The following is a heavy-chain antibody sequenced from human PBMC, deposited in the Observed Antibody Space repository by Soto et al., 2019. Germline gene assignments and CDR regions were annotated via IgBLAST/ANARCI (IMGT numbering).Heavy chain of an antibody. D-gene: IGHD6-13*01. CDR2: INPNGGGT. Sequence: QVQLVQSGAAVKKPGASVKVSCKASGYSFTANYIHWVRQAPGQGLEWMAWINPNGGGTNYAQKFQGRVTMTRDTSISTTYLELRGLISDDTAVYYCARGAGSSSFDSWGQGTLVTVSS. J-gene: IGHJ4*02. CDR1: GYSFTANY. V-gene: IGHV1-2*02. CDR3: ARGAGSSSFDS.